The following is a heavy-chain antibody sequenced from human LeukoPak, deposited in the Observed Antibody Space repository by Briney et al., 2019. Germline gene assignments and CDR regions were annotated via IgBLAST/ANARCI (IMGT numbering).Heavy chain of an antibody. J-gene: IGHJ6*02. V-gene: IGHV1-18*01. CDR3: VRSPLGSYYYYGMDV. D-gene: IGHD7-27*01. CDR2: ISASNGNT. Sequence: ASVKVSCKASGYTFTSYGISWVRQAPGQGLEWMGWISASNGNTNYAQKFQGRVTMTRDASISTAYMELSSLRSDDTAVFYCVRSPLGSYYYYGMDVWGQGTTVTVSS. CDR1: GYTFTSYG.